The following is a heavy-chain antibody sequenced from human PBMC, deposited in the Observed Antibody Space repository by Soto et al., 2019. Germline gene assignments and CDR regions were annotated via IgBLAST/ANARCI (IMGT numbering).Heavy chain of an antibody. D-gene: IGHD6-6*01. CDR2: ISYDGSNK. J-gene: IGHJ6*02. Sequence: GGSLRLSCAASGFTFSSYAMHWVRQAPGKGLEWVAVISYDGSNKYYADSVKGRFTISRDNSKNTLYLQMNSLRAEDTAVYYCARAQIAARPGDYYYYGMDVWGQGTTVTVSS. V-gene: IGHV3-30-3*01. CDR1: GFTFSSYA. CDR3: ARAQIAARPGDYYYYGMDV.